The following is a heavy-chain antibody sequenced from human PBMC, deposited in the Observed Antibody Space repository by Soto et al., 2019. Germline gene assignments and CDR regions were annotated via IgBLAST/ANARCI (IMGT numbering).Heavy chain of an antibody. CDR1: GYTFTTYF. J-gene: IGHJ3*02. Sequence: VASVKVSCKASGYTFTTYFMHWVRQAPGQGLEWMGIINPSGGSTSYTQKFQGRVTMTRDTSTSTVYMELSSLRSDDTAVYYCARXLRSPRMQWLVSDAFDIWGQGTMVTVSS. CDR2: INPSGGST. V-gene: IGHV1-46*01. CDR3: ARXLRSPRMQWLVSDAFDI. D-gene: IGHD6-19*01.